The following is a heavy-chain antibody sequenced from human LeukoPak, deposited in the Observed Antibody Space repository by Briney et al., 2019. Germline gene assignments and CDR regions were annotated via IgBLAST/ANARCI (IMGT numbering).Heavy chain of an antibody. V-gene: IGHV4-38-2*02. CDR2: IYHSGST. D-gene: IGHD2-2*01. CDR1: GHSISSGYY. J-gene: IGHJ2*01. Sequence: SETLSLTRTVSGHSISSGYYWGWIRQPPGKGLEWIGSIYHSGSTYYNPSLKSRVTISVDTSKNQFSLKLSSVTAADTAVYYCAREVVPAANWYFDLWGRGTLVTVSS. CDR3: AREVVPAANWYFDL.